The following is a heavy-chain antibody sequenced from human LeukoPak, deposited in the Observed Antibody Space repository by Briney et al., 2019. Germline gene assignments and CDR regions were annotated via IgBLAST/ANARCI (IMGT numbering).Heavy chain of an antibody. Sequence: GGSLRLSCAASGFTFSSYSMHWVRQAPGKGLEWVAVISYDGTKEYYADSVKGRFTISRDNAKNTLYLQMNTLRVEDTAVYYCTRDLMDYDVSTGLHHYYMDVWGQGTTVTVSS. CDR2: ISYDGTKE. V-gene: IGHV3-30-3*01. D-gene: IGHD3-9*01. CDR1: GFTFSSYS. J-gene: IGHJ6*02. CDR3: TRDLMDYDVSTGLHHYYMDV.